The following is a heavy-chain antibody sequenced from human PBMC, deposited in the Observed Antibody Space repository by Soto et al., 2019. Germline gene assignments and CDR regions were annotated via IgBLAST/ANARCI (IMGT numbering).Heavy chain of an antibody. V-gene: IGHV1-2*02. CDR3: ARGGGIAAAGTYGMDV. Sequence: ASVKVSCKASGYTFTGCYMHWVRQAPGQGLEWMGWINPNSGGTNYAQKFQGRVTMTRDTSISTAYMELSRLRSDDTAVYYCARGGGIAAAGTYGMDVWGQGTTVPSP. CDR2: INPNSGGT. CDR1: GYTFTGCY. J-gene: IGHJ6*02. D-gene: IGHD6-13*01.